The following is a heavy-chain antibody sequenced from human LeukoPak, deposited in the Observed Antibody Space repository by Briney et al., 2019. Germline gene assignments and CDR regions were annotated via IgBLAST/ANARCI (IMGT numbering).Heavy chain of an antibody. Sequence: SCKASGGTFSSYAMSWVRQAPGKGLEWVSTISGSGGSTYYADSVKGRFTISRDNSKNTLYLQMNSLRAEDTAVYYCAKTLADYWGQGTLVTVSS. CDR2: ISGSGGST. V-gene: IGHV3-23*01. CDR3: AKTLADY. J-gene: IGHJ4*02. CDR1: GGTFSSYA.